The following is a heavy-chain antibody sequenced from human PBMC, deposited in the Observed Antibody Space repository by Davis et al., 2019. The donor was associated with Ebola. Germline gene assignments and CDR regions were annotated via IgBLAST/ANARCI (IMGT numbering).Heavy chain of an antibody. D-gene: IGHD2-15*01. CDR1: GGTFSSYA. J-gene: IGHJ5*02. V-gene: IGHV1-69*13. CDR2: IIPIFGTA. CDR3: VVSGHCSGGSCSGRWFDP. Sequence: SVKVSCKASGGTFSSYAISWVRQAPGQGLEWMGGIIPIFGTANYAQKFQGRVTITADESTSTAYMELSSLRSEDTAVYYCVVSGHCSGGSCSGRWFDPWGQGTLVTVSS.